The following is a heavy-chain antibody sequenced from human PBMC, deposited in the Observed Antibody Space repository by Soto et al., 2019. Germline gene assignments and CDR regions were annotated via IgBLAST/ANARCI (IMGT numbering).Heavy chain of an antibody. D-gene: IGHD2-8*02. Sequence: ASVKVSCKAYGYTFTSYYMHWVRQATGQGLEWMGIINPSGGSTSYAQKFQGRVTMTRDTSTSTVYMELSSLRAEDAAVYYCARGDPLHYGSYPYWHYYGMDVWCRGTTVTVSS. V-gene: IGHV1-46*01. CDR2: INPSGGST. CDR1: GYTFTSYY. CDR3: ARGDPLHYGSYPYWHYYGMDV. J-gene: IGHJ6*02.